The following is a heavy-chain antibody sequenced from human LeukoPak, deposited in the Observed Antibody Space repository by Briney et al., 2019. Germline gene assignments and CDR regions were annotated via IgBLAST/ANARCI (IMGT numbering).Heavy chain of an antibody. Sequence: GGSLRLSCAASGFTFSSYGMHWVRQAPGKGLEWVAFIRYDGSNKYYADSVKGRFTISRDNSKNTLYLQMNSLRAEDTAVYYCAKEVWFGELHIDYWGQGTLVTVSS. J-gene: IGHJ4*02. CDR1: GFTFSSYG. CDR3: AKEVWFGELHIDY. D-gene: IGHD3-10*01. V-gene: IGHV3-30*02. CDR2: IRYDGSNK.